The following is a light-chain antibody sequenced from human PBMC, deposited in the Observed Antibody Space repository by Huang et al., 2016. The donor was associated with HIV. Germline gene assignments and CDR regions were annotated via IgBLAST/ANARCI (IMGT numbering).Light chain of an antibody. CDR3: QQSYFTPLT. CDR2: GAS. J-gene: IGKJ4*01. V-gene: IGKV1-39*01. CDR1: QTISTF. Sequence: DIQMTQSPSSLSASVGDRVTITCRASQTISTFLAWYQQIPGKAPKLLIYGASTVQSGVPSRFSGSGSGTEFTLTISSLQPEDFATYYCQQSYFTPLTFGGGTRLEIK.